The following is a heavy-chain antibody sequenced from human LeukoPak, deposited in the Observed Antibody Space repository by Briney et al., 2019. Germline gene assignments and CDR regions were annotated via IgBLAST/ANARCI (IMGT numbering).Heavy chain of an antibody. CDR3: ARVDNSGSYFDY. CDR2: VYNTGTT. Sequence: SETLSLTCTVSVGSISSHYWSWIRQPPGKGLEGIGYVYNTGTTNYNPSLKSRVIISVDTSKNQFSLKLSSVTAADTAVYYCARVDNSGSYFDYWGQGTLVTVSS. V-gene: IGHV4-59*11. D-gene: IGHD1-26*01. J-gene: IGHJ4*02. CDR1: VGSISSHY.